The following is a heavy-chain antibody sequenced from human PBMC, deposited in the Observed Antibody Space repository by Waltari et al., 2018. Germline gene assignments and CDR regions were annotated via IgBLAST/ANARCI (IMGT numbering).Heavy chain of an antibody. CDR1: GGSIISSAYH. J-gene: IGHJ5*02. V-gene: IGHV4-39*01. D-gene: IGHD3-10*01. Sequence: QLHLQESGPGLVNPSETLSPTCSVSGGSIISSAYHWVWVRRPPGKGLEWIANIHYSGTTYHNPSLQSRVTVFVDTSKNQFSLKLYSVTAADTAVYYCTRYYTPSDGGWFDPWGQGSLVTVSS. CDR3: TRYYTPSDGGWFDP. CDR2: IHYSGTT.